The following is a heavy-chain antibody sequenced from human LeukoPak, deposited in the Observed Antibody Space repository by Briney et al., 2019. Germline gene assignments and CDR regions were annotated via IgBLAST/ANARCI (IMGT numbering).Heavy chain of an antibody. J-gene: IGHJ4*02. CDR2: IKSKTDGGTT. CDR3: TTDEYYDSSGYYYGLEFDY. Sequence: PGGSLRLSCAASGFTFSNAWMSWVRQAPGKGLEWVGRIKSKTDGGTTDYAAPVKGRFTISRDDSKNTLYPQMNSLKTEDTAVYYCTTDEYYDSSGYYYGLEFDYWGQGTLVTVSS. D-gene: IGHD3-22*01. CDR1: GFTFSNAW. V-gene: IGHV3-15*01.